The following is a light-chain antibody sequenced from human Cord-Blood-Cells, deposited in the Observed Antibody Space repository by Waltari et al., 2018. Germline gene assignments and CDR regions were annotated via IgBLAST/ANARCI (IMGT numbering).Light chain of an antibody. Sequence: QSALTQPASVSGSPGQSITIPCTGTSSAVGSYNLVSWYQQHPGKAPKLMIYEVSKRPSGVSNRFSGSKSGNTASLTISGLQAEDEADYYCCSYAGSSTLGVFGGGTKLTVL. J-gene: IGLJ3*02. CDR1: SSAVGSYNL. CDR2: EVS. CDR3: CSYAGSSTLGV. V-gene: IGLV2-23*02.